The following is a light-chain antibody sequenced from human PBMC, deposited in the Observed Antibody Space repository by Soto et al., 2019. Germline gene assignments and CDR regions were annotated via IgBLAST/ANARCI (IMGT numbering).Light chain of an antibody. CDR1: QSISSW. V-gene: IGKV1-5*03. J-gene: IGKJ1*01. CDR3: QQYEHGWT. Sequence: DIQMTQSPSTLSASVGDRVTITCRASQSISSWLAWYQQKPGKAPKLLIYKASSLESGVPSRFSGSGSGTEFPLTISSLQPDDFVTYYCQQYEHGWTFGQGTKVEIK. CDR2: KAS.